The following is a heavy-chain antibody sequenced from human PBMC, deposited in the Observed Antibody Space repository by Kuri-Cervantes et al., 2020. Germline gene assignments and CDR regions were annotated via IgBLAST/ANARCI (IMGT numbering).Heavy chain of an antibody. Sequence: GESLKISCAASGFTFSHYAMSWVRQAPGKGLEWVSTISDSGGSTYYADSVKGRLTISRDNSKNTLYLQMNSLKTEDTAVYYCTTDRHTLVGATYYYYYMDVWGKGTTVTVSS. D-gene: IGHD1-26*01. J-gene: IGHJ6*03. CDR2: ISDSGGST. CDR1: GFTFSHYA. V-gene: IGHV3-23*01. CDR3: TTDRHTLVGATYYYYYMDV.